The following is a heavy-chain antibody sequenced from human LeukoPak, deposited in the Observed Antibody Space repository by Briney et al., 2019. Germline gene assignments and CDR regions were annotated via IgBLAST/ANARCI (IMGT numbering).Heavy chain of an antibody. D-gene: IGHD4-17*01. CDR2: IYTSGST. V-gene: IGHV4-61*02. Sequence: SETLSLTCTVSGGSISSGSYYWSWIRQPAGKGLEWIGRIYTSGSTNYNPSLKSRVTISVDTSKNQFSLKLSSVTAADTAVYYCARGPPLGGLRPRDWGQGTLVTVSS. CDR1: GGSISSGSYY. CDR3: ARGPPLGGLRPRD. J-gene: IGHJ1*01.